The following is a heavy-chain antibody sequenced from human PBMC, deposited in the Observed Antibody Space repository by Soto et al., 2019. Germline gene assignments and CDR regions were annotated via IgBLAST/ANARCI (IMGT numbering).Heavy chain of an antibody. CDR2: IKQDGSES. CDR1: GFTFSSYW. J-gene: IGHJ6*02. V-gene: IGHV3-7*01. CDR3: AREGYCSSTSCIYYGMDV. D-gene: IGHD2-2*01. Sequence: GGSLRLSCAASGFTFSSYWMSWVRQAPGKGLEWVANIKQDGSESYYVDSVKGRLTISRDNAKNSLYLQMKSLRAEDTAVYYSAREGYCSSTSCIYYGMDVWGQGTTVTVSS.